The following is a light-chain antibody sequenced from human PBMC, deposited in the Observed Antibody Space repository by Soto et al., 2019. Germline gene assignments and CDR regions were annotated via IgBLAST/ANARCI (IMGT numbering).Light chain of an antibody. Sequence: QSVLTQSPSASASLGASVKLTCTVSSGYSSYAIAWHQQQPEKGPRYLMKLNSDGSHSKGDGISDRFSGSSSGAERYLTISSLQSEDEADYYCQTWGTGIAVFGGGTQLTVL. CDR1: SGYSSYA. CDR2: LNSDGSH. V-gene: IGLV4-69*01. J-gene: IGLJ7*01. CDR3: QTWGTGIAV.